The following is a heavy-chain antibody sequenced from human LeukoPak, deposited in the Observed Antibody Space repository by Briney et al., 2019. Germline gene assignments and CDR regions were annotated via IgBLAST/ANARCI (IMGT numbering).Heavy chain of an antibody. J-gene: IGHJ1*01. Sequence: SVKVSCKASGGTFSKYTISWVRQRPGQGLEWMGGITPLFGTANYAQKFQGRVTITADESASTAYMELSSLRSEDTAVYYCARDSSDIRSLTAHWGQGTLVTVSS. CDR1: GGTFSKYT. CDR2: ITPLFGTA. V-gene: IGHV1-69*13. CDR3: ARDSSDIRSLTAH. D-gene: IGHD2-15*01.